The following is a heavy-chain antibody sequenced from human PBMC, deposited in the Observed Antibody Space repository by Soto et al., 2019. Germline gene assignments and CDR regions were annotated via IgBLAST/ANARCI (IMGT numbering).Heavy chain of an antibody. CDR3: ASWADAADEDQFQH. J-gene: IGHJ1*01. CDR2: IKQDGSEK. Sequence: EVQLVESGGGFVQPGGSLRLSCAGSGFRFSSSWMSWVRQAPGKGLEWVAHIKQDGSEKYYVDSAKGRFTISRDNAKTSLYLQMNNLRAEDTAVYYCASWADAADEDQFQHCGQGTLVTVSS. D-gene: IGHD2-2*01. CDR1: GFRFSSSW. V-gene: IGHV3-7*01.